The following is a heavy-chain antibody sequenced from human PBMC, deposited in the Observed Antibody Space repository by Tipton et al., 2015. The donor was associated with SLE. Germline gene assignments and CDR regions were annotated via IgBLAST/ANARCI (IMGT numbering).Heavy chain of an antibody. Sequence: SLRLSCVASGFTFSSYWMHWVRQAPGKGLEWVSSISSSSSYIYYADSVKGRFTISRDNAKNSLYLQMNSLRAEDTAVYYCARDDYYDSSGWDVWGKGTTVTVSS. D-gene: IGHD3-22*01. J-gene: IGHJ6*04. CDR1: GFTFSSYW. CDR3: ARDDYYDSSGWDV. CDR2: ISSSSSYI. V-gene: IGHV3-21*01.